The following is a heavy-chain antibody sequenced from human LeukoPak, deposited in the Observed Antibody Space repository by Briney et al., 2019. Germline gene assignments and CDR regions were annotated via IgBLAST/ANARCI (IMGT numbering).Heavy chain of an antibody. V-gene: IGHV3-21*01. CDR3: ARAAIASRVYYFFDF. CDR2: ISGSSSYI. CDR1: GFTFSSYS. J-gene: IGHJ4*02. D-gene: IGHD6-6*01. Sequence: PGGSLRLSCAASGFTFSSYSMIWVRQAPGKGLEWVSSISGSSSYIYYADSVKGRFTISRDNARNSLYLQMNSLRAEDTAVYYCARAAIASRVYYFFDFWGQGTLVIVSS.